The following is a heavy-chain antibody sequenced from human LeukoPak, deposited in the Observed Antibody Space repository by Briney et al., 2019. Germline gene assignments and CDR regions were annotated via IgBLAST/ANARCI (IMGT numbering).Heavy chain of an antibody. CDR3: ARDASHGSCNDY. CDR2: IKYDGSEK. J-gene: IGHJ4*02. Sequence: PGGSLRLSCAASGFTFSSYWMSWVRQAPGKGLEWVANIKYDGSEKDYVDSVKGRFTISRDNAKNSLYLQMNSLRAEDTAVYYCARDASHGSCNDYWGQGTLVTVSS. CDR1: GFTFSSYW. V-gene: IGHV3-7*01. D-gene: IGHD1-26*01.